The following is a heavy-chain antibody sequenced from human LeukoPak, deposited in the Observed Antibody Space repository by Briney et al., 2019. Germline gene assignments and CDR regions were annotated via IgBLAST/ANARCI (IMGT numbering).Heavy chain of an antibody. J-gene: IGHJ4*02. V-gene: IGHV4-4*07. CDR1: GGSISSYY. CDR3: ARDRWDTAMRPFDY. Sequence: PSETLSLTCTVSGGSISSYYWSWIRQPAGKGLEWIGRIYTSGSTNYNPSLKSRVTISVDTSKNQFSLKLSSVTAADTAVYYCARDRWDTAMRPFDYWGQGTLVTVSS. D-gene: IGHD5-18*01. CDR2: IYTSGST.